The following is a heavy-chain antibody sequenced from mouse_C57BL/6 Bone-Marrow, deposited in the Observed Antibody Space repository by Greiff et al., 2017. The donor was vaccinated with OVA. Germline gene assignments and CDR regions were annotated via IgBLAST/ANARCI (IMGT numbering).Heavy chain of an antibody. D-gene: IGHD1-1*01. Sequence: VQLQQSGPELVKPGASVKISCKASGYAFSSSWMNWVKQRPGKGLEWIGRIYPGDGDTNYNGKFKGKATLTADKSSSTAYMQLSSLTSEDSAVYFCARKGITTVVAPHYYAMDYWGQGTSVTVSS. CDR2: IYPGDGDT. J-gene: IGHJ4*01. CDR1: GYAFSSSW. CDR3: ARKGITTVVAPHYYAMDY. V-gene: IGHV1-82*01.